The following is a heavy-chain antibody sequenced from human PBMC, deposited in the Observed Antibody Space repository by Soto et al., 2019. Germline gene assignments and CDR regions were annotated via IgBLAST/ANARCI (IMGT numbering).Heavy chain of an antibody. J-gene: IGHJ4*02. CDR3: ARSYGALPHY. V-gene: IGHV4-59*08. Sequence: QVQLQESGPGLVKPSETLSLNCSVSGGSIGTYFWGWIRQPPGKGLEWIGHIYYSGSTSYNPSLRSRVTISLDTSKNQFSLRLRSVSAGDTAVYYCARSYGALPHYWGQATLVPVSS. CDR2: IYYSGST. CDR1: GGSIGTYF. D-gene: IGHD4-17*01.